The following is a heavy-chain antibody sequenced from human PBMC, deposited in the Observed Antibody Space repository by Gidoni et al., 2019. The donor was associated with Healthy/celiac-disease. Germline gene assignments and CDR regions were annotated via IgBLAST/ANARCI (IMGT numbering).Heavy chain of an antibody. Sequence: QVQLVQSAAEVQKPGASVKVSCRASGSTFTSYYLPWVRQAPGQGLEGMGIINASGGSTSYAQKFQCRVTMTRDTSTSAVYMVLSSLSSEGTAVYYCASVALAARCYFDDWGQGTLVTVSS. D-gene: IGHD6-6*01. J-gene: IGHJ4*02. CDR2: INASGGST. CDR3: ASVALAARCYFDD. V-gene: IGHV1-46*01. CDR1: GSTFTSYY.